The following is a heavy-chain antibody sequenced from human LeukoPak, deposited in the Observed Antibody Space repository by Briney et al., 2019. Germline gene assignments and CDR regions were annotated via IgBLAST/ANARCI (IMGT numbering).Heavy chain of an antibody. V-gene: IGHV1-69*05. CDR1: GGTFSSYA. J-gene: IGHJ2*01. CDR2: IIPIFGTA. CDR3: ATQDGYKLF. D-gene: IGHD5-24*01. Sequence: ASVKVSCKASGGTFSSYAISWVRQAPGQGLEWMGGIIPIFGTANYAQKFQGRVTITTDETTSTAYMELSSLRSEDTAVYYCATQDGYKLFWGRGTLVTASS.